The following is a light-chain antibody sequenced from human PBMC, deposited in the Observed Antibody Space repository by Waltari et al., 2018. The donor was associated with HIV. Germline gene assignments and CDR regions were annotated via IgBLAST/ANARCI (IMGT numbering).Light chain of an antibody. J-gene: IGLJ1*01. CDR1: SSDVGGYNY. CDR2: EVS. V-gene: IGLV2-8*01. Sequence: QSALTQPPSASGSPGQSVTISCTGTSSDVGGYNYVSWYQQHPGKAPKPRLYEVSKRPSGVPDRFSGSKSGNTASLTVSGLQAEDEADYYCSSYAGSNNLVFGTGTKVTVL. CDR3: SSYAGSNNLV.